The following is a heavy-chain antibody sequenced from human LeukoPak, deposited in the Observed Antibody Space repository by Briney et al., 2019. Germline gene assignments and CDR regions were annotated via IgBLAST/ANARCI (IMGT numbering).Heavy chain of an antibody. V-gene: IGHV4-30-2*01. J-gene: IGHJ4*02. D-gene: IGHD4-17*01. CDR3: ARVDYGDYGEDY. CDR2: IYHSGST. CDR1: GGSISSGGYY. Sequence: SQTLSLTCTVSGGSISSGGYYWSWIRQPPGKGLEWIGYIYHSGSTYYNPSLKSRVTISIDRSKNQFSLKLSSVTAADTAVYYCARVDYGDYGEDYWGQGTLVTVSS.